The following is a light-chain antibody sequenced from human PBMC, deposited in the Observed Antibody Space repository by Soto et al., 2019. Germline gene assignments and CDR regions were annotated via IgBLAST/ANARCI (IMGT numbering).Light chain of an antibody. J-gene: IGKJ4*01. CDR2: AAS. V-gene: IGKV1-39*01. CDR1: QSISNY. Sequence: DIQMTQSPSSLSASVGDRVNITCRASQSISNYLNWYQQKPGKAPKLLIYAASSLQSGVPSRFSGSGSGTDFTLTISSLQPEDFATYYCQQSYSAPLTFGGGTKVDIQ. CDR3: QQSYSAPLT.